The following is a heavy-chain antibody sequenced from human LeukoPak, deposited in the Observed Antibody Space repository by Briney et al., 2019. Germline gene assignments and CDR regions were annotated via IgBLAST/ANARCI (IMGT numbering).Heavy chain of an antibody. CDR1: GGSISSYY. CDR3: ARRIFSGFDP. V-gene: IGHV4-59*08. J-gene: IGHJ5*02. Sequence: SETLTLTCTVSGGSISSYYWSWIRQPPGKGLEWIGYIYYSGTINYNPSLKSRVTISVDTSKNQFSLKLSSVTAADTAVYYCARRIFSGFDPWGQGTLVADSS. D-gene: IGHD3-9*01. CDR2: IYYSGTI.